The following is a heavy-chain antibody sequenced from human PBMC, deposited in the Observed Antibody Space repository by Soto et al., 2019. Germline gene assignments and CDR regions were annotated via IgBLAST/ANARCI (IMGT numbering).Heavy chain of an antibody. V-gene: IGHV1-69*01. Sequence: QVQLVQSGAEVKKPGSSVKVSCRASGGSFRNYVMSWVRQAPGQGLEWMGGIIPVFETRTYAQKFQGRVTITADDSTSTVSMEMSNLRSEDTAVYFCALRSDSNSYSRFDFWGQGTLVTVSS. J-gene: IGHJ4*02. D-gene: IGHD4-4*01. CDR1: GGSFRNYV. CDR3: ALRSDSNSYSRFDF. CDR2: IIPVFETR.